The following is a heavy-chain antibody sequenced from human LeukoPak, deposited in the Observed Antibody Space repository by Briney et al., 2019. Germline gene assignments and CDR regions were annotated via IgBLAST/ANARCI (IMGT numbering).Heavy chain of an antibody. CDR3: ANNNWKDAHYFNH. CDR1: GFAFSSYA. Sequence: PGGSLRLSCAASGFAFSSYAMSWVRQAPGKGLEWVSRISNSGGSTYYTDSVKGRFAISRDNSKNTLYLQMKSLRAEETAVYYCANNNWKDAHYFNHWGPGSLVTVPS. J-gene: IGHJ4*02. V-gene: IGHV3-23*01. D-gene: IGHD1-20*01. CDR2: ISNSGGST.